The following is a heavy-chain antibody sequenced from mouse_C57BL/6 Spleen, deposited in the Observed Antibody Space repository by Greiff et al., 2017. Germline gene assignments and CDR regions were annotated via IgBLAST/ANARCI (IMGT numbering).Heavy chain of an antibody. CDR3: ARGPFITTVDWYFDV. D-gene: IGHD1-1*01. CDR2: IDPEDGET. CDR1: GFNIKDYY. V-gene: IGHV14-2*01. J-gene: IGHJ1*03. Sequence: VQLQQSGAELVKPGASVKLSCTASGFNIKDYYMHWVKQRTEQGLEWIGRIDPEDGETKYAPKFQGKATITADTSSNTAYLQLSSLTSEDTAVDYCARGPFITTVDWYFDVWGTGTTVTVSS.